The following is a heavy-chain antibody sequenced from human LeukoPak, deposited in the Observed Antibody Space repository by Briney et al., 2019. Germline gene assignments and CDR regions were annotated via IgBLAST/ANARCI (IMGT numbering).Heavy chain of an antibody. CDR1: GYTFTSYY. D-gene: IGHD3-22*01. CDR2: INPSGGST. V-gene: IGHV1-46*01. J-gene: IGHJ5*01. CDR3: ARGVHVRMYDSNYNSFDP. Sequence: ASVKVSCKASGYTFTSYYMHWVRQAPGQGLEWMGIINPSGGSTSYAQKFQGRVTMTRDTSTSTVYMELSSLRSEDTALYYCARGVHVRMYDSNYNSFDPWGQGTLVTVSS.